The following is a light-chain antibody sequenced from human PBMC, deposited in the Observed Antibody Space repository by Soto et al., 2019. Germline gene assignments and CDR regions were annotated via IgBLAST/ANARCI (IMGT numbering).Light chain of an antibody. J-gene: IGLJ2*01. CDR1: SSNIGSNS. CDR2: DNN. CDR3: GTWDSSLSVAV. V-gene: IGLV1-51*01. Sequence: QSVLTQPPSVSAAPGQKVTISCSGSSSNIGSNSVSWYQQLPGTAPKLLIYDNNKRPSGIPDRFSGSKSGTSATLGITGLQTGDEADYYCGTWDSSLSVAVIGGGTKVTVL.